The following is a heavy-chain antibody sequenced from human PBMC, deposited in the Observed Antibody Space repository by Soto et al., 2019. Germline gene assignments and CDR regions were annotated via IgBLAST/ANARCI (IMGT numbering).Heavy chain of an antibody. CDR3: ATHFYGAYVVDS. D-gene: IGHD4-17*01. V-gene: IGHV4-38-2*02. Sequence: SETLSLTCTVSGFSISSGHYWGWMRQTPGKGLEWVGSTHHSGRTYYSTSLKSRVTISVDTSKNQVSLRLRSVTAADTALYYCATHFYGAYVVDSWGQGTLVTVSS. CDR1: GFSISSGHY. CDR2: THHSGRT. J-gene: IGHJ4*02.